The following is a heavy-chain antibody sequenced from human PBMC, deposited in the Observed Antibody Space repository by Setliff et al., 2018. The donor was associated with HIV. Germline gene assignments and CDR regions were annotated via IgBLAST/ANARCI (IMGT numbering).Heavy chain of an antibody. Sequence: SVKVSCKASGGTFSSYAISWVRQAPGQGLEWMGGIIPILGIANYAQKFQGRVTITADKSTSTAYMELSSLRFEDTAVYYCALPYCGGGNCWSSASLPPAGWFDPWGQGTLVTVSS. CDR3: ALPYCGGGNCWSSASLPPAGWFDP. V-gene: IGHV1-69*10. CDR2: IIPILGIA. D-gene: IGHD2-15*01. J-gene: IGHJ5*02. CDR1: GGTFSSYA.